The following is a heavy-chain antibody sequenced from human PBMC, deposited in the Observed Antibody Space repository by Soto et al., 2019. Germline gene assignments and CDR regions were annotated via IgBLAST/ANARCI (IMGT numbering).Heavy chain of an antibody. CDR3: ARHHDSSGYYRIDY. D-gene: IGHD3-22*01. Sequence: SETLSLTCTVSGGSIGSTSYFWGWVRQPPGKGLEWIASIYYSGITYYNPSLKSRVTISVDTSKNQFYLNLSSVTAGDTAVYYCARHHDSSGYYRIDYWGQGALVTVSS. CDR1: GGSIGSTSYF. J-gene: IGHJ4*02. V-gene: IGHV4-39*01. CDR2: IYYSGIT.